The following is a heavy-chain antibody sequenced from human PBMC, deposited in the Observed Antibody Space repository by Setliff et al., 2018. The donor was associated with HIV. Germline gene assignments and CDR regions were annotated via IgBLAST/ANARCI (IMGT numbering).Heavy chain of an antibody. CDR3: ATDSGSHDAFDI. Sequence: PSETLSLTCAVYGGSFSGYYWSWIRQPPGKGLEWNGEINHSGSTNYNPSIKSRVTISVDTSKNQFSLKLSSVTAADTAVYYCATDSGSHDAFDIWGQGTMVTVSS. V-gene: IGHV4-34*01. CDR2: INHSGST. J-gene: IGHJ3*02. CDR1: GGSFSGYY. D-gene: IGHD1-26*01.